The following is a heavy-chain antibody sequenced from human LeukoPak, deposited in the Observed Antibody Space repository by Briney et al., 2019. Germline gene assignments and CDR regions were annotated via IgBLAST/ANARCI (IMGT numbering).Heavy chain of an antibody. D-gene: IGHD1-26*01. Sequence: ASVKVSCKASGYTFTGYYMHWVRQAPGQGLERMGWINPNSGGTNYAQKLQGRVTMTTDTSTSTAYMELRSLRSDDTAVYYCARDIVEAGMGFDYWGQGTLVTVSS. V-gene: IGHV1-2*02. CDR3: ARDIVEAGMGFDY. CDR1: GYTFTGYY. CDR2: INPNSGGT. J-gene: IGHJ4*02.